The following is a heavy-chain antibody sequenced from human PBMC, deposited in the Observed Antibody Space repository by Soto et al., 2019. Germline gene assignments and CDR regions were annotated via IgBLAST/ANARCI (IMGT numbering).Heavy chain of an antibody. D-gene: IGHD4-17*01. Sequence: EPLSLTCTVSGDSITSSNYYWGWIRQSPGKGLEWIGIVSYSGSTYLNPSLKSRVTISADTSKNQFSLKLSSVTAADTAVYYCARQEPYGDYDYWGQGTLVTVSS. CDR2: VSYSGST. V-gene: IGHV4-39*01. CDR1: GDSITSSNYY. CDR3: ARQEPYGDYDY. J-gene: IGHJ4*02.